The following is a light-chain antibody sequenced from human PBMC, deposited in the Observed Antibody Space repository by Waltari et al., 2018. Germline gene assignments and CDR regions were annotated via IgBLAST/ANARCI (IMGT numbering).Light chain of an antibody. CDR2: AAS. Sequence: DIQMTQSPSSLSASVGDRVIITCRASQAISIYLNWYQQKPGKAPNLLIYAASTLTRGIPSRFSGSGSGTQFTLTISSLQPEDFATYYCQHSYTTPLTFGGGTKVEI. CDR1: QAISIY. J-gene: IGKJ4*01. V-gene: IGKV1-39*01. CDR3: QHSYTTPLT.